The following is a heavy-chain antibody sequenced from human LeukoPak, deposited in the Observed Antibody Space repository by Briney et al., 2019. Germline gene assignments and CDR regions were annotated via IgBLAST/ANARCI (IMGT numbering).Heavy chain of an antibody. J-gene: IGHJ1*01. CDR1: GYRFTSYW. CDR2: IDPSDSYT. CDR3: ARRGVEAEYFQL. V-gene: IGHV5-10-1*01. Sequence: GESLKISCKGSGYRFTSYWISWVRQMPGKGLEWMGRIDPSDSYTNYSPSFQGHLTISADKSIRTAYLQWSSLKASDTAMYYCARRGVEAEYFQLWGQGTQVTVSS. D-gene: IGHD2-21*01.